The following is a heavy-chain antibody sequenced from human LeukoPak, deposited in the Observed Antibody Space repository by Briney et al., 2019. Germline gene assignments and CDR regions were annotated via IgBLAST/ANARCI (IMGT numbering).Heavy chain of an antibody. Sequence: GGSLRLSCAASGFTFSSYSMNWVRQAPGKGLEWVGRIKSKSDGETTDYGAPVKGRFTISRDDSKNTLYLQMNSLKTEDTAVYYCTKDEGSGYSGSYYLDYWGQGTLVTVSS. D-gene: IGHD1-26*01. J-gene: IGHJ4*02. CDR2: IKSKSDGETT. CDR1: GFTFSSYS. CDR3: TKDEGSGYSGSYYLDY. V-gene: IGHV3-15*01.